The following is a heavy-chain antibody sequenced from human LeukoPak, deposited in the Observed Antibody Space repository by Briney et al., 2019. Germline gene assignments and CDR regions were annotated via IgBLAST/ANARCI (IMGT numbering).Heavy chain of an antibody. CDR2: ISESGDYT. J-gene: IGHJ3*02. CDR3: AKDRRTLDAFDI. Sequence: GGSLRLSCAPSGFTFSSYGMSWARQAPGKGLEWVSGISESGDYTYYADSVKGRFTISRDNSNNTLYLQMNSLRAEDTAVYNCAKDRRTLDAFDIWGQGTMVTVSS. CDR1: GFTFSSYG. V-gene: IGHV3-23*01.